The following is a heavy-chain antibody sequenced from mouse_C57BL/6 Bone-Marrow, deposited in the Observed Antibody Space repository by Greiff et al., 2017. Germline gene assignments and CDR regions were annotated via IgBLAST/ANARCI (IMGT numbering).Heavy chain of an antibody. J-gene: IGHJ2*01. V-gene: IGHV5-6*01. CDR1: GFTFSSYG. Sequence: EVQLQQSGGDLVKPGGSLTLSCAASGFTFSSYGMSWVRQTPDKRLEWVATISSGGSYTYYPDNVMGRFTISRDNAKNTLYLQMSSLKSEDTAMYYWARHWRWYPYYLDYWGQGTTLTVSS. D-gene: IGHD2-1*01. CDR3: ARHWRWYPYYLDY. CDR2: ISSGGSYT.